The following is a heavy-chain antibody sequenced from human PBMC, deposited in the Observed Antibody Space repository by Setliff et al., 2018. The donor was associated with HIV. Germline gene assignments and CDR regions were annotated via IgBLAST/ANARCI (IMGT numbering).Heavy chain of an antibody. V-gene: IGHV3-9*01. Sequence: PGGSLRLSCAASGFTFDDYAMHWVRQAPGKGLEWVSGISWKSGSVGYADSVKGRFTISRDNAKKSLYLQMNSLRAEDTALYYCTKVLRSRAYCGGDCYELGYWGQGTLVTVSS. CDR2: ISWKSGSV. CDR1: GFTFDDYA. CDR3: TKVLRSRAYCGGDCYELGY. J-gene: IGHJ4*02. D-gene: IGHD2-21*02.